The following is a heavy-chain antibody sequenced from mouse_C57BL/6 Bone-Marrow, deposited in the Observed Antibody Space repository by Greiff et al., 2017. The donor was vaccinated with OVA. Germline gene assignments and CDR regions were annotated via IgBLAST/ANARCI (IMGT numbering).Heavy chain of an antibody. CDR2: IYPGSGST. CDR3: ARCGYYAMDY. V-gene: IGHV1-55*01. CDR1: GYTFTSYW. Sequence: QVQLQQPGAELVKPGASVTLSCKASGYTFTSYWIPWVKQTPVHGLEWIGDIYPGSGSTTYNEKFKSKATLTVDTSSSTAYMQLSSLTSEDSAVYYCARCGYYAMDYWGQGTSVTVSS. J-gene: IGHJ4*01.